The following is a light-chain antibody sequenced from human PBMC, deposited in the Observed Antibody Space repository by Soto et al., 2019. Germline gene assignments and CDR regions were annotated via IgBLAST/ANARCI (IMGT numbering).Light chain of an antibody. CDR2: GAS. CDR1: QSVSSKY. V-gene: IGKV3-15*01. CDR3: QQYNNWPSIT. J-gene: IGKJ5*01. Sequence: EIVLRQSPVSLSLSPVERATRSCRASQSVSSKYLGWYQQKPGQAPRLLIYGASTRATGIPARFSGSGSGTEFTLTISSLQSEDFAVYYCQQYNNWPSITFGQGTRLEIK.